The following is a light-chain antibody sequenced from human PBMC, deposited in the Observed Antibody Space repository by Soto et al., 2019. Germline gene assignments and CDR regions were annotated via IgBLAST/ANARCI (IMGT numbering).Light chain of an antibody. CDR1: QSGSSSY. CDR3: QQYGSSPPIT. CDR2: GAS. Sequence: ELVLMQSPLTVSLSPGERATLSGSASQSGSSSYLSWYQQKPGQAPTLLIYGASSRATGILDRFSGSGSCTDFTLTISRMEPEDFAVYYCQQYGSSPPITFGQGTRLEIK. J-gene: IGKJ5*01. V-gene: IGKV3-20*01.